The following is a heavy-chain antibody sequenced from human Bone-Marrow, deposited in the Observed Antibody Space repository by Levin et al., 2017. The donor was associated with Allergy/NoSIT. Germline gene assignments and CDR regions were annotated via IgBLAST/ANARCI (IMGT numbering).Heavy chain of an antibody. V-gene: IGHV3-21*01. CDR2: ISSSSSYI. Sequence: GESLKISCAASGFTFSSYSMNWVRQAPGKGLEWVSSISSSSSYIYYADSVKGRFTISRDNAKNSLYLQMNSLRAEDTAVYYCASQNWNGMDVWGQGTTVTVSS. CDR1: GFTFSSYS. J-gene: IGHJ6*02. CDR3: ASQNWNGMDV. D-gene: IGHD1-1*01.